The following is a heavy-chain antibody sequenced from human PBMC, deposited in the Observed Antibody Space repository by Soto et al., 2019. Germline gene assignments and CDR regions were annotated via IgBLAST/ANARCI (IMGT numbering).Heavy chain of an antibody. CDR2: IYSGGST. CDR1: GFTVSSNY. CDR3: ARAIYCSSTSCYTGAFDI. J-gene: IGHJ3*02. V-gene: IGHV3-53*01. Sequence: GGSLRLSCAASGFTVSSNYMSWVRQAPGKGLEWVSVIYSGGSTYYADSVKGRFTISRDNSKNTLYLQMNSLRAEDTAVYYWARAIYCSSTSCYTGAFDIWGQGTMVTVS. D-gene: IGHD2-2*02.